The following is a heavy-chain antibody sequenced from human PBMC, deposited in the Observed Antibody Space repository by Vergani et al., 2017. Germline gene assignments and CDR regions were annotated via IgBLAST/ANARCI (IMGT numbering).Heavy chain of an antibody. J-gene: IGHJ6*02. CDR2: IYYSGST. D-gene: IGHD3-10*01. CDR3: ARAYSAGYYGSGGLYGMDV. CDR1: GGSISSYY. Sequence: QVQLQESGPGLVKPSETLSLTCTVSGGSISSYYWSWIRQPPGKGLEWIGYIYYSGSTNYNPSLKSRVTISVDTSKNQFSLKLSSVTAADTAVYYCARAYSAGYYGSGGLYGMDVWGQGTTVTVSS. V-gene: IGHV4-59*12.